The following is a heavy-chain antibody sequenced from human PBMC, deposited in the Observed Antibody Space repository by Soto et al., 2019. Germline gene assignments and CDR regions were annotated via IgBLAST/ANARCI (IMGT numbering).Heavy chain of an antibody. V-gene: IGHV1-18*04. D-gene: IGHD3-3*01. J-gene: IGHJ6*02. CDR2: ISAYNGNT. CDR1: GYTFTSYG. CDR3: ARGYDFWSGYYIYYYYGMDV. Sequence: VQLVQSGAEVKKPGESLKISCKGSGYTFTSYGISWVRQAPGQGLEWMGWISAYNGNTNYAQKLQGRVTMTTDTSTSTAYMELRSLRSDDTAVYYCARGYDFWSGYYIYYYYGMDVWGQGTTVTVSS.